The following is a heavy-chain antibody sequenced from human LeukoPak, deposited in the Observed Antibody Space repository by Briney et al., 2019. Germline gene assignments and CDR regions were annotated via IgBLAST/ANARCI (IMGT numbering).Heavy chain of an antibody. J-gene: IGHJ5*02. Sequence: SGGSLRLSCAASGLTFSDYWMSWVRQAAGKGLEWVANIKQDGSEKYYVDSVKGRFTISRDNAKNSLYLQMNSLRAEDTAVYYCARVRRRCSSTSCYGGFDPWGQGTLVTVSS. D-gene: IGHD2-2*01. CDR1: GLTFSDYW. CDR3: ARVRRRCSSTSCYGGFDP. V-gene: IGHV3-7*01. CDR2: IKQDGSEK.